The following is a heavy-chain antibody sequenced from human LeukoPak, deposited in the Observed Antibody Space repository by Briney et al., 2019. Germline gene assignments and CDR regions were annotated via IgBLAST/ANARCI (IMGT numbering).Heavy chain of an antibody. Sequence: ASVKVSCKVSGYTLTVLSMHWVRQAPGPGLEWLGCFGPEDGETIYAQKFQGRVTMTEDTYTDTAYMELSSLRSEDTAVYYCATDHGTSYSSSWYSSWGQGTLVTVSS. V-gene: IGHV1-24*01. J-gene: IGHJ4*02. CDR3: ATDHGTSYSSSWYSS. D-gene: IGHD6-13*01. CDR1: GYTLTVLS. CDR2: FGPEDGET.